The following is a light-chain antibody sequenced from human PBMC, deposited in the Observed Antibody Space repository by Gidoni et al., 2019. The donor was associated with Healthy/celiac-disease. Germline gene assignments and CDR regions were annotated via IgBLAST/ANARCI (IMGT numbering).Light chain of an antibody. V-gene: IGKV4-1*01. J-gene: IGKJ4*01. CDR2: WAS. Sequence: DIVTTQYSDSLSVSLGERANINCKSSQSVLYRSNNKNYLGWYQQKPGQPPRVLIYWASTRESGVPDRFSGSASGTDFNLTISILQAEDVAVYFGQQYYRSPLTFGGXTKVEIK. CDR3: QQYYRSPLT. CDR1: QSVLYRSNNKNY.